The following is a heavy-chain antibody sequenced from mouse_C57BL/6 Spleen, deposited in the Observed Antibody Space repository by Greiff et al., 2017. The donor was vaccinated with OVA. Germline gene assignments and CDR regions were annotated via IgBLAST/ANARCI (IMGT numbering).Heavy chain of an antibody. CDR2: IDPSDSYT. V-gene: IGHV1-69*01. CDR1: GYTFTSYW. Sequence: QVQLKQPGAELVMPGASVKLSCKASGYTFTSYWMHWVKQRPGQGLEWIGEIDPSDSYTNYNQKFKGKSTLTVDKSSSTAYMQLSSLTSEDSAVYYCARVGYYWFAYWGQGTLVTVSA. J-gene: IGHJ3*01. CDR3: ARVGYYWFAY. D-gene: IGHD2-3*01.